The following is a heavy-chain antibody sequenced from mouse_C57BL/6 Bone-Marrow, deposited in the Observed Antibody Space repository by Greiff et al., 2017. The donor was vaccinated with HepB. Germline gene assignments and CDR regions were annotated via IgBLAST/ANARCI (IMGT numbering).Heavy chain of an antibody. CDR1: GYTFTDYY. D-gene: IGHD6-2*01. CDR3: ARGWGSSPNY. CDR2: IYPGSGNT. J-gene: IGHJ2*01. Sequence: VMLVESGAELVRPGASVKLSCKASGYTFTDYYINWVKQRPGQGLEWIARIYPGSGNTYYNEKFKGKATLTAEKSSSTAYMQLSSLTSEDSAVYFCARGWGSSPNYWGQGTTLTVSS. V-gene: IGHV1-76*01.